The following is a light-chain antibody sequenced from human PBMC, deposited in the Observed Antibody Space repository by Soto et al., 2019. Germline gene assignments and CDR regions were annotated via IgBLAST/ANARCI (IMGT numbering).Light chain of an antibody. Sequence: DIQLTQSPSSLSASIGDKVTITCRASQGINNYLAWYQQKPGKIPKLLIYAGSSFRSGVPSRFTGSGYGTDFPLTISNLQPEDVATCFCQNCNRPPLTFGGGTKVEIK. CDR1: QGINNY. CDR2: AGS. CDR3: QNCNRPPLT. J-gene: IGKJ4*01. V-gene: IGKV1-27*01.